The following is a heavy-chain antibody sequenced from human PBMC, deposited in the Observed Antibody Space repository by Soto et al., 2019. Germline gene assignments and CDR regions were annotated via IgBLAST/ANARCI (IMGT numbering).Heavy chain of an antibody. D-gene: IGHD1-1*01. CDR3: TRGFTTGTTYFDY. CDR2: IRSKAYGGET. CDR1: GFTFGDYA. Sequence: GGSLRLSCTASGFTFGDYAMSWFRQAPGKGLEWVGFIRSKAYGGETEYAASVKGRFTISRDDSKSIAYLQMNSLKTEDTAVYYCTRGFTTGTTYFDYWGQGTLVTVSS. J-gene: IGHJ4*02. V-gene: IGHV3-49*03.